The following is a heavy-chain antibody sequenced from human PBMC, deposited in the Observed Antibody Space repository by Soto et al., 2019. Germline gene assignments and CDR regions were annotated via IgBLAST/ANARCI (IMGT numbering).Heavy chain of an antibody. Sequence: ASVKVSCKAIGYSFTSHYMHWVRQAPGQGLEWMGTIYPGGVNVAYAQKFEGRVTMTKDTSTSTVYMELNTLQASDTATYYCTRGAERTVPPTVQRHLDWVCGHWGQGTPVTVSS. V-gene: IGHV1-46*01. CDR3: TRGAERTVPPTVQRHLDWVCGH. CDR2: IYPGGVNV. D-gene: IGHD3-9*01. J-gene: IGHJ4*02. CDR1: GYSFTSHY.